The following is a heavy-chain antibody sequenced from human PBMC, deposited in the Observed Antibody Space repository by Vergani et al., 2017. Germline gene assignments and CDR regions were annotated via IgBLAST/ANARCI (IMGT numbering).Heavy chain of an antibody. CDR1: GFTFSHYG. J-gene: IGHJ4*02. Sequence: QVQLVESGGGVVQPGGSLRLSCAASGFTFSHYGMSWVRQAPGKGLDWVAFIRSDGSNKYYVESVKGRFAISRDNSKNTLSLQMNSLRAEETAVYYCAKAEYGSGTYPAWALDSWGQGALVTVSS. D-gene: IGHD3-10*01. V-gene: IGHV3-30*02. CDR2: IRSDGSNK. CDR3: AKAEYGSGTYPAWALDS.